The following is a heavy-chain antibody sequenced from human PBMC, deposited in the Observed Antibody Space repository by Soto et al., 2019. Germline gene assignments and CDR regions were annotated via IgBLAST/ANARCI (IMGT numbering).Heavy chain of an antibody. J-gene: IGHJ4*02. CDR1: GFTFTRYS. CDR2: ISSTTNYI. Sequence: GGSLRLSCAASGFTFTRYSMNWVRQAPGKGLEWVSSISSTTNYIYYGDSMKGRFTISRDNGKNSLYLEIHSLRAEDTAVYYCARESEDLTSNFDYWGQGTLVTVSS. V-gene: IGHV3-21*06. CDR3: ARESEDLTSNFDY.